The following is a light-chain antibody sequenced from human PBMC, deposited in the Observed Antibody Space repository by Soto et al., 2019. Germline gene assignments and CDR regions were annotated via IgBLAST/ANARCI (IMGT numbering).Light chain of an antibody. J-gene: IGKJ2*01. CDR3: QQYNSFPNT. CDR2: TAS. V-gene: IGKV1-5*03. CDR1: QSIDSW. Sequence: DIKMTQSPSALSASVGDRVTITCRASQSIDSWLAWYQQKPGKAPKLLIYTASTLETGVQSRFRGSGSGTEFTLAITSLQPDEFATYLSQQYNSFPNTVGQGTKLEIK.